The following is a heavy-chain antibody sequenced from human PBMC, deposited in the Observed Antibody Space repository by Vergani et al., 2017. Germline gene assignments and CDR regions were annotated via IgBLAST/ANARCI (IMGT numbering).Heavy chain of an antibody. J-gene: IGHJ4*02. Sequence: QVQLVQSGAEVKKPGASVKVSCKASGYTFAGYNIHWVRQAPGQGLELMGWINPNSGGTNYAQKFQGRVTMTRDTSINTAYMELSRLRSDDTAVYYCARGWSGYSTGWFFEYWGQGTLVTVSS. CDR3: ARGWSGYSTGWFFEY. V-gene: IGHV1-2*02. CDR2: INPNSGGT. CDR1: GYTFAGYN. D-gene: IGHD6-13*01.